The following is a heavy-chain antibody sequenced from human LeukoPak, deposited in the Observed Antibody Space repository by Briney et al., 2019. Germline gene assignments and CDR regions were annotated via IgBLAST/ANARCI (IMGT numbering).Heavy chain of an antibody. J-gene: IGHJ5*02. D-gene: IGHD2-2*01. Sequence: PSETLSLTCAVYGGSFSGYHWSWIRQPPGKGLEWIGEINHSGSTNYNPSLKSRVTISVDTSKNQFSLKLSSVTAADTAVYYCARLIYCSSTSCYRVEIGNWFDPWGQGTLVTVSS. CDR1: GGSFSGYH. CDR2: INHSGST. V-gene: IGHV4-34*01. CDR3: ARLIYCSSTSCYRVEIGNWFDP.